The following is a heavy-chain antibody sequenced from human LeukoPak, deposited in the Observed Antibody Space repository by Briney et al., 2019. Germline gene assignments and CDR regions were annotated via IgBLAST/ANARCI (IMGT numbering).Heavy chain of an antibody. D-gene: IGHD2-2*01. CDR1: GYSISSGYY. J-gene: IGHJ6*03. Sequence: SETLSLTCTVSGYSISSGYYWGWIRQPPGKGLEWIGSIYHSGSTYYNPSLKSRVTISVDTSKNQFSLKLSSVTAADTAVYYCARRSIVVVPAAYYYYYYYMDVWGKGTTVTVSS. CDR2: IYHSGST. V-gene: IGHV4-38-2*02. CDR3: ARRSIVVVPAAYYYYYYYMDV.